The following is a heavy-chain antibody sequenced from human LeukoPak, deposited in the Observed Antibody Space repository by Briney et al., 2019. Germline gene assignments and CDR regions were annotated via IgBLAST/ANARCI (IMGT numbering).Heavy chain of an antibody. CDR1: GGSISSSSYY. D-gene: IGHD1-26*01. CDR3: ARQSSSGSY. J-gene: IGHJ4*02. Sequence: PSETLSLTCTVSGGSISSSSYYWGWIRQPPGKGLEWIGSTYYSGSTYYNPSLKSRVTISVDTSKNQFSLKLSSVTAADTAVYYCARQSSSGSYWGQGTLVNVSS. V-gene: IGHV4-39*01. CDR2: TYYSGST.